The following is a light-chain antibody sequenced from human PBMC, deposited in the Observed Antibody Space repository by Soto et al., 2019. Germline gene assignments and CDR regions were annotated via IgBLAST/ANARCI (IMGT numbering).Light chain of an antibody. J-gene: IGKJ1*01. CDR1: QDVSNY. CDR2: AAS. CDR3: QNYNCSPWT. Sequence: DIQMTQSPSSLSASVGDRVTITCRASQDVSNYLAWYQQKPGKVPKLLIYAASTLQSGVPSRFSGSGSGADFTLTISSLQPEDVATYYCQNYNCSPWTFGQATKVEIE. V-gene: IGKV1-27*01.